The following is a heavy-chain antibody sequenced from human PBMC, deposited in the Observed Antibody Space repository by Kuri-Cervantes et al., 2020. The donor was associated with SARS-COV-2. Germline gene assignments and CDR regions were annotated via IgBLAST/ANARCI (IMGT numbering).Heavy chain of an antibody. CDR1: GFTFSSSV. V-gene: IGHV3-30*03. CDR3: AGDGIITIAFYYYVGMDV. J-gene: IGHJ6*02. D-gene: IGHD3-3*01. CDR2: ILYEGSNK. Sequence: LSLTCAASGFTFSSSVMHWVRPSPGKGLEWVAVILYEGSNKYYADSVKGRFTISRDNSKNSLYLQMNSLRDEDTTVYYCAGDGIITIAFYYYVGMDVWGQGTTVTVSS.